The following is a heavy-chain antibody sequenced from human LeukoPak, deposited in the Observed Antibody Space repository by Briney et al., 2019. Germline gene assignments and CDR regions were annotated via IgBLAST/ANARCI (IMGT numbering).Heavy chain of an antibody. CDR3: ASFTHIVVVTAIHGGGCFDY. J-gene: IGHJ4*02. D-gene: IGHD2-21*02. CDR1: GGSIRSSYYY. Sequence: SETLSLTCTVSGGSIRSSYYYWGWIRQPPGKGLEWIGEINHSGSTNYNPSLKSRVTISVDTSKNQFSLKLSSVTAADTAVYYCASFTHIVVVTAIHGGGCFDYWGQGTLVTVSS. CDR2: INHSGST. V-gene: IGHV4-39*07.